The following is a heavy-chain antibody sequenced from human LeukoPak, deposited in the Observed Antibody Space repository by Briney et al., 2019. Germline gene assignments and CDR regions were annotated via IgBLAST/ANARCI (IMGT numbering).Heavy chain of an antibody. CDR1: GGSISTYY. V-gene: IGHV4-59*01. CDR3: VSQLGGTTFH. CDR2: IFYSGST. Sequence: SETLSLTCTISGGSISTYYWSWIRQPPGKGLEWIGSIFYSGSTYYNPSLKSRVTISLDTSKNQFSLRLNSVTAAETAVYYCVSQLGGTTFHWGQGTLVTVSS. D-gene: IGHD1/OR15-1a*01. J-gene: IGHJ4*02.